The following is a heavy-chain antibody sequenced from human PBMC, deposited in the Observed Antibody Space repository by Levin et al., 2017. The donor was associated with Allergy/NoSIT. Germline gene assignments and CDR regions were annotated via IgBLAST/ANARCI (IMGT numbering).Heavy chain of an antibody. J-gene: IGHJ6*04. CDR1: GFTFGTYN. D-gene: IGHD3-3*01. CDR2: ITNISSST. CDR3: ARETGRTTMFGEVDV. Sequence: GASVKVSCAASGFTFGTYNMNWVRQAPGKGLEWLSSITNISSSTHYADSLEGRFTVSRDNAKNSLYLQMNSLRVEDTAVYYYARETGRTTMFGEVDVWGKGTTVTVSS. V-gene: IGHV3-21*01.